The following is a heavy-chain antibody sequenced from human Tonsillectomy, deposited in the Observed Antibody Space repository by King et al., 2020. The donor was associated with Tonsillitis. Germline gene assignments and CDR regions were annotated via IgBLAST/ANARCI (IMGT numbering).Heavy chain of an antibody. J-gene: IGHJ4*02. CDR3: ARDEEVVTATLHY. CDR2: ISYDGSNK. CDR1: GFTFSSYA. D-gene: IGHD2-21*02. V-gene: IGHV3-30-3*01. Sequence: VQLVESGGGVVQPGRSLRLSCAASGFTFSSYAMHWVRQAPGKGLEWVAVISYDGSNKYYADSVKGRFTISRDNSENTLYLQMNSLRAEDTAVFYCARDEEVVTATLHYWGQGTLVTVSS.